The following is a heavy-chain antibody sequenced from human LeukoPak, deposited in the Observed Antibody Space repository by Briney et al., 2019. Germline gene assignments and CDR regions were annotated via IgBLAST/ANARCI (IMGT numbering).Heavy chain of an antibody. CDR2: INPNSGGT. CDR1: GYTFTGDY. V-gene: IGHV1-2*02. D-gene: IGHD2-15*01. Sequence: ASAKVSCKASGYTFTGDYMHWVRQAPGQGPEWMGWINPNSGGTDYEQKFQGRVTMTRDTSINTAYMELSSLRSDDTAVYYCARGRYCSDGNCYHNWFDPWGQGTLVTVSS. CDR3: ARGRYCSDGNCYHNWFDP. J-gene: IGHJ5*02.